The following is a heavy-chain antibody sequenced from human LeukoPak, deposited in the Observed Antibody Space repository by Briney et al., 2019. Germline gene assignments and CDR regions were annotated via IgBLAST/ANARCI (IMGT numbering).Heavy chain of an antibody. CDR2: VYSGGST. Sequence: PGGSVRLSCTASGFIVTNNYINWVRQAPGKGLEWVSLVYSGGSTYYADSVKGRFTISRDNSKNMVYLQMNSLRAEDTAMYYCARDPPAVLIDTYGWGQGTLVTVSS. CDR3: ARDPPAVLIDTYG. J-gene: IGHJ4*02. CDR1: GFIVTNNY. D-gene: IGHD2-8*01. V-gene: IGHV3-66*01.